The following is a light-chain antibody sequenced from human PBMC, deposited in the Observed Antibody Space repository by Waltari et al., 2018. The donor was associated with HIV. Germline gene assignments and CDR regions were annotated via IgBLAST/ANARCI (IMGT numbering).Light chain of an antibody. J-gene: IGKJ4*01. Sequence: DIQMTQSPSSVSASVADRVTITCRASQDINIYLAWYQQKPGKAPNLLMYTASSLERGVPSRFRGSGSGTEFTLTITNLQPEDIANYFCQQTSSLPLTFGGGTKVEIK. CDR3: QQTSSLPLT. CDR1: QDINIY. V-gene: IGKV1-12*01. CDR2: TAS.